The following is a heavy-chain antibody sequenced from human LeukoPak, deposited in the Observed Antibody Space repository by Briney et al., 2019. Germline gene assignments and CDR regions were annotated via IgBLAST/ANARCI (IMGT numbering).Heavy chain of an antibody. D-gene: IGHD1-26*01. Sequence: ASVKVSCKASGYTFTDYYMHWVRQAPGQGLEWMGWINPNSGGTNYAQKFQGRVTMTRDTSISTAYMELSRLRSDDTAVYYCARDEWELLPLGFDYWGQGTLVTVSS. CDR3: ARDEWELLPLGFDY. J-gene: IGHJ4*02. V-gene: IGHV1-2*02. CDR1: GYTFTDYY. CDR2: INPNSGGT.